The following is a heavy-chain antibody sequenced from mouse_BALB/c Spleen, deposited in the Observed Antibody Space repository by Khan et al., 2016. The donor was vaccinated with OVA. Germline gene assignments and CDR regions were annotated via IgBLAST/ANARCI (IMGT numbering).Heavy chain of an antibody. CDR1: GFSLSRYN. CDR3: ARAYYRYDGYYAMDY. D-gene: IGHD2-14*01. CDR2: IWGGGGT. V-gene: IGHV2-6-4*01. J-gene: IGHJ4*01. Sequence: QVQLKQSGPGLVAPSQSLSITCTVSGFSLSRYNIHWVRQPPGKGLKWLGMIWGGGGTDYNSTLKSRLSISKDNSKSQVFLKMNSLQTVDTAMYYCARAYYRYDGYYAMDYWGQGTSVTVSS.